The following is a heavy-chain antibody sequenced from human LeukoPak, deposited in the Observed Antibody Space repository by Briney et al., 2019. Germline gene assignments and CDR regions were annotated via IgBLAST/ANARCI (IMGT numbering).Heavy chain of an antibody. CDR2: ISGSGGSR. CDR1: GFTLSTYG. CDR3: AKLREWELPDLFDY. Sequence: PGGSLRLSCAASGFTLSTYGMSWVRQAPGKGLEWVSGISGSGGSRFYTDSVKGGFTISRDNSKNTLYLQMNSLRAEDTAVYYCAKLREWELPDLFDYWGQGTLVTVSS. D-gene: IGHD1-26*01. V-gene: IGHV3-23*01. J-gene: IGHJ4*02.